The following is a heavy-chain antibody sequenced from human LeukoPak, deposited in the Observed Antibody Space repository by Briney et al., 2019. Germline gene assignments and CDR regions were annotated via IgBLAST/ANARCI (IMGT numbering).Heavy chain of an antibody. Sequence: PSGTLSLTCAVSGASISSSNWWSWVRPPPGKGLEWIVDIYHSGSTNYNPSLKSRVTISVDKSKNQFSLKLSSVTAADTAVYYCARRSGERGGYYYWYFDFWGRGTLVTVSS. V-gene: IGHV4-4*02. CDR2: IYHSGST. J-gene: IGHJ2*01. D-gene: IGHD3-22*01. CDR3: ARRSGERGGYYYWYFDF. CDR1: GASISSSNW.